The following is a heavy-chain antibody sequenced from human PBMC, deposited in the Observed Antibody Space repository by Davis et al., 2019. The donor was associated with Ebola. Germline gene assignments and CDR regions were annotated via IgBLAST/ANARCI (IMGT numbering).Heavy chain of an antibody. CDR2: IRYDGSNK. D-gene: IGHD5-18*01. V-gene: IGHV3-30*02. CDR3: AKSCLGYSYGTPPDYYGMDV. J-gene: IGHJ6*02. Sequence: GGFLRLSCAAPGFTFSSYGMHWVRQAPGKGLEWVAFIRYDGSNKYYADSVKGLFTISRDNSKNTLYLQMNSLKAEDTAVYYCAKSCLGYSYGTPPDYYGMDVWGQGTTVTVSS. CDR1: GFTFSSYG.